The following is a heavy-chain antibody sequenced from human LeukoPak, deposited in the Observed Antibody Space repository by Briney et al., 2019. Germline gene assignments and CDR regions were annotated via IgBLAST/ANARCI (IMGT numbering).Heavy chain of an antibody. D-gene: IGHD1-26*01. V-gene: IGHV3-43*02. Sequence: GGSLRLSCLASGFTFDDYVIHWVRQAPGKGLEWVSLISGVGDYTYYVDSVEGRFIISRDNSKNSLYLQMNSLRTEDTALYYCARGGGSYIFGMDVWGQGTTVTVSS. CDR2: ISGVGDYT. CDR1: GFTFDDYV. J-gene: IGHJ6*02. CDR3: ARGGGSYIFGMDV.